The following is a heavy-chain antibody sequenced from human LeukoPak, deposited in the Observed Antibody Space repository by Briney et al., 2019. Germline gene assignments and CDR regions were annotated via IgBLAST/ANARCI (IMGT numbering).Heavy chain of an antibody. CDR2: INHSGST. D-gene: IGHD3-16*01. CDR3: ARETSQKGAHYMDV. Sequence: PSETLSLTCAVYGASFSGYYWSWVRQPPGKGLEWLGEINHSGSTNYNPSLKSRVTISVDTSKNQFSLKLSSVTAADTAVYYCARETSQKGAHYMDVWGKGTTVTISS. J-gene: IGHJ6*03. V-gene: IGHV4-34*01. CDR1: GASFSGYY.